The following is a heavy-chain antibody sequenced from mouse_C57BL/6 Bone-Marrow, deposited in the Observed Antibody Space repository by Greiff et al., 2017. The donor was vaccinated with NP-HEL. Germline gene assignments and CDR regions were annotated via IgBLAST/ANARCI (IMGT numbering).Heavy chain of an antibody. J-gene: IGHJ2*01. V-gene: IGHV1-15*01. Sequence: VQLQQSGAELVRPGASVTLSCKASGYTFTDYEMHWVKQTPVHGLELIGAIDPETGGTAYNQKFKGKAMLTADKSSSTAYMELRSLTSEDSAVYYCTRLEGPYWGQGTTLTVSS. CDR1: GYTFTDYE. D-gene: IGHD3-3*01. CDR3: TRLEGPY. CDR2: IDPETGGT.